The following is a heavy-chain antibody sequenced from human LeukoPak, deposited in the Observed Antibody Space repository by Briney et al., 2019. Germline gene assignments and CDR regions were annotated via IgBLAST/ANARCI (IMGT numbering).Heavy chain of an antibody. CDR3: ARREVVVTD. CDR2: INHSGST. V-gene: IGHV4-34*01. Sequence: LETLSLTCAVYGGSFSGYYWSWIRQPPGKGLEWIGEINHSGSTNYNPSLKSRVTISVDTSKNQFSLKLSSVTAADTAVYYCARREVVVTDWGQGTLVTVSS. J-gene: IGHJ4*02. D-gene: IGHD2-21*01. CDR1: GGSFSGYY.